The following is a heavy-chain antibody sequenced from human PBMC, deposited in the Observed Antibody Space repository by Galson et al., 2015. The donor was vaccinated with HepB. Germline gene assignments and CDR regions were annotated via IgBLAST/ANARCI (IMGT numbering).Heavy chain of an antibody. CDR3: ARGVSSWYGYFQH. Sequence: ETLSLTCAVYGGSFSGYYWSWIRQPPGKGLEWIGEINHSGSTNYNPSLKSRVTIPVDTSKNQFSLKLSSVTAADTAVYYCARGVSSWYGYFQHWGQGTLVTVSS. D-gene: IGHD6-13*01. CDR1: GGSFSGYY. CDR2: INHSGST. V-gene: IGHV4-34*01. J-gene: IGHJ1*01.